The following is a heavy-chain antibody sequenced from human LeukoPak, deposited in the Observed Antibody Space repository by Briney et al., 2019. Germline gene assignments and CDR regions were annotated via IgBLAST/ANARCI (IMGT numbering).Heavy chain of an antibody. CDR2: ISYDGSNK. D-gene: IGHD5-18*01. J-gene: IGHJ4*02. CDR3: ARDKRGFTAMVTGAFDY. V-gene: IGHV3-30-3*01. CDR1: GFTFSSYA. Sequence: GGSLRLSCAASGFTFSSYAMHWVRQAPGKGLEWVAIISYDGSNKYYADSVKGRFTISRDNSKNTLYLQMNSLRAEDTAVYYCARDKRGFTAMVTGAFDYWGQGTLVTVSS.